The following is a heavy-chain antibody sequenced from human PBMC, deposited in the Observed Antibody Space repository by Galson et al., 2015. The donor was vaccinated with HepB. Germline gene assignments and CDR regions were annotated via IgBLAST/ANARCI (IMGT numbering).Heavy chain of an antibody. V-gene: IGHV3-15*01. D-gene: IGHD6-13*01. CDR1: GFTFRYAW. CDR2: IKSAPDGGTT. Sequence: SLRLSCAASGFTFRYAWMTWVRQAPGKGPEWVGRIKSAPDGGTTDYAAPVKGRFTISRDDSENTLYLQMNTLRTEDTAVYFCATVVKGISYQGAIHTFYYYMDGWGIGTTVAVSS. J-gene: IGHJ6*03. CDR3: ATVVKGISYQGAIHTFYYYMDG.